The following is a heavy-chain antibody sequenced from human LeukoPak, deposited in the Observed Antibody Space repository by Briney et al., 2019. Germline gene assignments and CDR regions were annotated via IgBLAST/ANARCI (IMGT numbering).Heavy chain of an antibody. V-gene: IGHV4-30-4*01. J-gene: IGHJ4*02. CDR3: ARTVVDYGGNLGSYYFDY. CDR1: GGSISSGDYY. CDR2: IYYSGST. D-gene: IGHD4-23*01. Sequence: SETLSLTCTVSGGSISSGDYYWSWIRQPPGKGLEWIGYIYYSGSTYYNPSLKSRVTISVDTSKNQFSLKLSSVTAADTAVYYCARTVVDYGGNLGSYYFDYWGQGTLVTVSS.